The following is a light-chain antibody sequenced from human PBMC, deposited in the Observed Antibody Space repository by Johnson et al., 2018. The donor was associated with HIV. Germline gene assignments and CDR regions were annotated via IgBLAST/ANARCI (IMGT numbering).Light chain of an antibody. J-gene: IGLJ1*01. V-gene: IGLV1-51*01. CDR3: GTWDSSLRVGF. CDR2: DNN. Sequence: QSVLTQPPSVSAAPGQKVTISCSGSSSNIGNNYISWYPQLPGRAPKLLIYDNNKRPSGIPDRFSGSKSGTSATLGITGLQTGDEADYYCGTWDSSLRVGFFGTGTKVTVL. CDR1: SSNIGNNY.